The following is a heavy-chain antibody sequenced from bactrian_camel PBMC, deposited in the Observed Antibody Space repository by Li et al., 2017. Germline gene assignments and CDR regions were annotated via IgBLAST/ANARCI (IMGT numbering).Heavy chain of an antibody. CDR3: AARGPYCYTKLSVRDFTY. CDR1: GYTYSAHC. CDR2: IRRDDLT. J-gene: IGHJ6*01. D-gene: IGHD2*01. Sequence: LVESGGGSALAGGSLKLSCAASGYTYSAHCMGWFRQAPGKEREGVAAIRRDDLTAYTDSVKGRFTISKDNAKNTVYLQMNSLKPEDTAMYYCAARGPYCYTKLSVRDFTYWGQGTQVTVS. V-gene: IGHV3S53*01.